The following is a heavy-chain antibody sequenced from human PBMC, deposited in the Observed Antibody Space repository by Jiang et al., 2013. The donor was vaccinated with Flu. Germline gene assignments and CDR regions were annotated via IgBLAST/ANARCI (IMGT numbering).Heavy chain of an antibody. D-gene: IGHD3-10*01. V-gene: IGHV1-18*01. CDR3: ARVFGRFGELFPKPPDY. Sequence: SGAEVKKPGASVKVSCKASGYTFTSYGISWVRQAPGQGLEWMGWISAYNGNTNYAQKLQGRVTMTTDTSTSTAYMELRSLRSDDTAVYYCARVFGRFGELFPKPPDYWGQGTLVTVSS. CDR2: ISAYNGNT. CDR1: GYTFTSYG. J-gene: IGHJ4*02.